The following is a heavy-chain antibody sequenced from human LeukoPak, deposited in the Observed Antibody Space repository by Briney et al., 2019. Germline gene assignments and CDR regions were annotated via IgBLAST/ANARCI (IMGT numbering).Heavy chain of an antibody. D-gene: IGHD3-10*01. J-gene: IGHJ4*02. CDR2: ISGSGGYT. CDR3: AKEVYYYGSGSYYSANYIDY. Sequence: GGSLRLSCAASGFPFSSYWMHWVRQAPGKGLEWVSAISGSGGYTYYADSVKGRFTISRDNSKNTLYLEMNSLRAEDTAVYYCAKEVYYYGSGSYYSANYIDYWGQGTLVTVSS. V-gene: IGHV3-23*01. CDR1: GFPFSSYW.